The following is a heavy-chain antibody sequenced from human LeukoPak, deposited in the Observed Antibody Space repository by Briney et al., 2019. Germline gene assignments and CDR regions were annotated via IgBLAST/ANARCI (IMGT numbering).Heavy chain of an antibody. CDR2: ISYDGSNK. D-gene: IGHD3-22*01. V-gene: IGHV3-30*14. Sequence: GRSLRLSCAASGFTFSSYAMHWVRQAPGKGLEWVAVISYDGSNKYYADSVKGRFTISRDNSKNTLYLQMNSLRAEDTAVYYCARGAYDSSGYLHSNFDYWGQGTLVTVSS. J-gene: IGHJ4*02. CDR1: GFTFSSYA. CDR3: ARGAYDSSGYLHSNFDY.